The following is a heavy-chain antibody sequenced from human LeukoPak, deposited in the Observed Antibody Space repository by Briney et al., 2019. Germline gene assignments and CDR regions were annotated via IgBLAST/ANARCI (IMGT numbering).Heavy chain of an antibody. CDR3: ARDLSGKQLVFDY. Sequence: PGGPLRLSCAASGFTFSSYWMSWVRQAPGKGLEWVANIKQDGSEKYYVDSVKGRFTISRDNAKNSLYLQMNSLRAEDTAVYYCARDLSGKQLVFDYWGQGTLVTVSS. CDR1: GFTFSSYW. D-gene: IGHD6-6*01. CDR2: IKQDGSEK. V-gene: IGHV3-7*01. J-gene: IGHJ4*02.